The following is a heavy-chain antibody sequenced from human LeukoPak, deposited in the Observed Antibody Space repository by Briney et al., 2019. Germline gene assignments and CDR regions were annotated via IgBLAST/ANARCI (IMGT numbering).Heavy chain of an antibody. D-gene: IGHD3-9*01. CDR1: GYSFSNHW. Sequence: KDGESLKISCEGSGYSFSNHWIAWVRQMPGKGLEWMGIIYPGDSDTRYSPSFQGQVSISADKSISTAYLQWNSLKASDTATYYCAGLMCDTLTDDELYRLYYYGMDVWGQGTTVTVSS. CDR3: AGLMCDTLTDDELYRLYYYGMDV. J-gene: IGHJ6*02. V-gene: IGHV5-51*01. CDR2: IYPGDSDT.